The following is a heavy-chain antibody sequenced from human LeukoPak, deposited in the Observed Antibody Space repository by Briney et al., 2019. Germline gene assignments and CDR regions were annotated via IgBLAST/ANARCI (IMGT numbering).Heavy chain of an antibody. CDR2: LYYSGST. J-gene: IGHJ4*02. D-gene: IGHD3-3*01. CDR3: ASASRDDFWSGYSYYFDY. V-gene: IGHV4-31*03. CDR1: GGSISSGGYY. Sequence: SETLSLTCTVSGGSISSGGYYWSWIRQHPGKGLEWIGYLYYSGSTYYNPSLKSRVTISVDTSKNQFSLKLSSVTAADTAVYYCASASRDDFWSGYSYYFDYWGQGTLVTVSS.